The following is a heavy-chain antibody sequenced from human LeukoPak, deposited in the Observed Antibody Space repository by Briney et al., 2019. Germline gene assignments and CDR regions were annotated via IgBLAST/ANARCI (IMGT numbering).Heavy chain of an antibody. CDR3: ATVDSSSWYLNSIYRY. Sequence: ASVKVSCKVSGYTLTELSMHWVRQALGKGLEWMGGFDPEDGETIYAQKFQGRVTMTEDTSTDTAYMELSSLRSEDTAVYYCATVDSSSWYLNSIYRYWGQGTLVTVSS. J-gene: IGHJ4*02. CDR1: GYTLTELS. V-gene: IGHV1-24*01. D-gene: IGHD6-13*01. CDR2: FDPEDGET.